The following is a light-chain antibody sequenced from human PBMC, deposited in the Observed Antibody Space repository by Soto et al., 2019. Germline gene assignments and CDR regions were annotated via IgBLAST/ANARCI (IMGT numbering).Light chain of an antibody. V-gene: IGLV3-9*01. CDR1: NIGSKN. CDR3: QVWDSTTVV. Sequence: SYELIQPLSVSVALGQTARITCGGNNIGSKNVHWYQQKAGQAPVLVIYRDSNRPSGIPERFSGSNSGNTATLTIGRVQAGDETDYYCQVWDSTTVVFGGGTKLTVL. J-gene: IGLJ2*01. CDR2: RDS.